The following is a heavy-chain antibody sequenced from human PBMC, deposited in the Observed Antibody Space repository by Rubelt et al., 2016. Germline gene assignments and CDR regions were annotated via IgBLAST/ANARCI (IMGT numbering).Heavy chain of an antibody. J-gene: IGHJ5*02. D-gene: IGHD2-2*03. CDR3: ARKTRMDSLFDP. CDR2: IYYSGST. CDR1: GGSISSYY. Sequence: QVQLQQWGPGLVKPSETLSLTCTVSGGSISSYYWSWIRQPPGKGLEWIGYIYYSGSTNYNPSLKRRVTLSVDTSKNQFSLKLSSVTAADTAVYYCARKTRMDSLFDPWGQGTLVTVSS. V-gene: IGHV4-59*01.